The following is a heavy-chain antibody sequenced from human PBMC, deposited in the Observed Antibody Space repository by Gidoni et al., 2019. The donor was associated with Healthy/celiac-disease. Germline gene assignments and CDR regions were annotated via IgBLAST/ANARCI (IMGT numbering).Heavy chain of an antibody. CDR3: AKDRYSSGSDSFDY. Sequence: EVQLVESGGGLVQPGRSLRLSCAASGFTFDDYAMHWVRQAPGKGLEWVSGISWNSGSIGYADSVKGRFTISRDNAKNSLYLQMNSLRAEDTALYYCAKDRYSSGSDSFDYWGQGTLVTVSS. CDR2: ISWNSGSI. D-gene: IGHD6-19*01. J-gene: IGHJ4*02. CDR1: GFTFDDYA. V-gene: IGHV3-9*01.